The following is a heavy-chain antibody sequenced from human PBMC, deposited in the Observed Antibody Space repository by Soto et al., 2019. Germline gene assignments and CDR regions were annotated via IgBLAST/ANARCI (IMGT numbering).Heavy chain of an antibody. CDR1: GGTFSSYA. Sequence: SVKVSCKASGGTFSSYAISWVRQAPGQGLEWMGGIIPIFGTANYAQKFQGRVTITADESTSTAYMELSSLRSEDTAVYYCASSSYDYGGNRGPFDYWRQRTLVTVSS. CDR2: IIPIFGTA. V-gene: IGHV1-69*13. D-gene: IGHD4-17*01. CDR3: ASSSYDYGGNRGPFDY. J-gene: IGHJ4*02.